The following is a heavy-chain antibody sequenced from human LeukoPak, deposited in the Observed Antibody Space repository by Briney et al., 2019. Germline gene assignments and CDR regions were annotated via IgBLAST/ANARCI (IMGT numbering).Heavy chain of an antibody. D-gene: IGHD1-26*01. Sequence: PGRSLRLSCAASGFTFSSYAMHWVRQAPGKGLEWVAVISYDGSNKYYADSVKGRFTISRDNSKNTLYLQMNSLRAEDTAVYYCARDHQRELPENDIWGQGTMVTVSS. CDR2: ISYDGSNK. CDR1: GFTFSSYA. CDR3: ARDHQRELPENDI. J-gene: IGHJ3*02. V-gene: IGHV3-30-3*01.